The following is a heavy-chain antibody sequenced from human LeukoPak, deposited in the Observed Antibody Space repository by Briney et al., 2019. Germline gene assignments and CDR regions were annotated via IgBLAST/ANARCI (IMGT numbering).Heavy chain of an antibody. CDR2: ISDSSSYT. D-gene: IGHD3-10*01. CDR3: ARGHYGLDV. CDR1: GFTFSDYY. J-gene: IGHJ6*02. V-gene: IGHV3-11*05. Sequence: PGGSLRLSCAASGFTFSDYYMSWIRQAPGKGLDWIAYISDSSSYTDYADSVKGRFTISRDNAKNSLYLQMNSLRVEDTAVCYCARGHYGLDVWGQGTTVTVSS.